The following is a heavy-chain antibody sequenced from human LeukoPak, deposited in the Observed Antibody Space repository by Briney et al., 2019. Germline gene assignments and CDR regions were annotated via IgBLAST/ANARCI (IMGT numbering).Heavy chain of an antibody. D-gene: IGHD3-16*01. CDR1: GGSISSSSYY. J-gene: IGHJ3*02. V-gene: IGHV4-61*02. CDR3: ARVERLAELMLGAFDI. Sequence: SETLSLTCTVSGGSISSSSYYWGWIRQPAGKGLEWIGRIYTSGSTNYNPSLKSRVTMSVDTSKNQFSLKLSSVTAADTAVYYCARVERLAELMLGAFDIWGQGTMVTVSS. CDR2: IYTSGST.